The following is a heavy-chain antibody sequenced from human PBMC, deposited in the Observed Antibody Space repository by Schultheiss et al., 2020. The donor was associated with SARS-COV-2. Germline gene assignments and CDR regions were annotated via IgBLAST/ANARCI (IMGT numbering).Heavy chain of an antibody. V-gene: IGHV3-30*03. J-gene: IGHJ4*02. Sequence: GGSLRLSCAASGFTFSSYGMHWVRQAPGKGLEWVAVISYDGSNKYYADSVKGRFTISRDNAKKSLYLQMNSLTVEDTAVYYCATQRYCPKGVCLWGNDYWGQGILVTVSS. CDR2: ISYDGSNK. CDR3: ATQRYCPKGVCLWGNDY. D-gene: IGHD2-8*01. CDR1: GFTFSSYG.